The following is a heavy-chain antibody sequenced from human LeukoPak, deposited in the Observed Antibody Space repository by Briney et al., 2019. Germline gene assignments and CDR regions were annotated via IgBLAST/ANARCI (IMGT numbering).Heavy chain of an antibody. J-gene: IGHJ4*02. D-gene: IGHD3-22*01. CDR1: GFSLSTSGMC. CDR3: ARYYYDSSGYPRIDY. V-gene: IGHV2-70*11. CDR2: IDWDDDK. Sequence: ESGPALVKPTQTLTLTCTFSGFSLSTSGMCVSWIRQPPGKALEWLARIDWDDDKYYSTSLKTRLTISKDTSKNQVVLTMTNMDPVDTATYYCARYYYDSSGYPRIDYWGQGTLVTVSS.